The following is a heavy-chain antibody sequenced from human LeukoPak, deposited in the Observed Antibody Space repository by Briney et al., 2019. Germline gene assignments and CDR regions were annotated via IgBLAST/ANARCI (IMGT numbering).Heavy chain of an antibody. Sequence: SETLSLTCTVSDASVNTNGYYWSWIRQPPGKGLEWVGYTHYGGTPNCSPSFKGRVTISVETSKNQFSLNLNSVTAADTAVYFCARGIQLPRRFDSWGQGTLVTVSS. CDR1: DASVNTNGYY. CDR3: ARGIQLPRRFDS. CDR2: THYGGTP. J-gene: IGHJ4*02. V-gene: IGHV4-61*08. D-gene: IGHD5-18*01.